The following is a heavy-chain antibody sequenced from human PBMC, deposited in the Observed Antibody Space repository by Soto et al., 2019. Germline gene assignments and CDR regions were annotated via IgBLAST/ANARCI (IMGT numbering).Heavy chain of an antibody. CDR1: GFTFSSYA. J-gene: IGHJ4*02. Sequence: EVQLLESGGGLVQPGGSLRLSCAASGFTFSSYAMSWVRQAPGKGLEWVSAISGSGGSTYYADSVKGRFTISRDNSKNTLDLQMNSLRADDTDVYYFAKDHDFWSGYPDYWGQGTLVTVSS. CDR2: ISGSGGST. D-gene: IGHD3-3*01. V-gene: IGHV3-23*01. CDR3: AKDHDFWSGYPDY.